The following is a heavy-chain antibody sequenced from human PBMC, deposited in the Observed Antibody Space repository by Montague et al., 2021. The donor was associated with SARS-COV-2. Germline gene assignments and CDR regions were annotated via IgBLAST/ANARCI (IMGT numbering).Heavy chain of an antibody. CDR1: RGSTSTYY. CDR2: VYNSGTA. D-gene: IGHD3-3*01. J-gene: IGHJ5*02. CDR3: VRGAIRGPYNWFDP. Sequence: SETLSLTCTVSRGSTSTYYCSWIRQPPGRGLEWIGYVYNSGTAIYNPSLHGRVTISVDTSKSQFSLQLSSVSAADTAIYYCVRGAIRGPYNWFDPGGREPWSPSPQ. V-gene: IGHV4-59*01.